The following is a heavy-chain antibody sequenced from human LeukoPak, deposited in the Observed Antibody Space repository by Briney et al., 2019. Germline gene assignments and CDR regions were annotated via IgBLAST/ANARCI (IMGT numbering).Heavy chain of an antibody. CDR1: GGSISSGSYY. V-gene: IGHV4-61*02. CDR2: IYTSGST. J-gene: IGHJ4*02. Sequence: SETLSLTCTVSGGSISSGSYYWSWIRQPAGKGLEWIGRIYTSGSTNYNPSLKSRVTISVDTSKNQFSLKLSSVTAADTAVYYCARENARDFDYWGQGTLVTVSS. D-gene: IGHD1-1*01. CDR3: ARENARDFDY.